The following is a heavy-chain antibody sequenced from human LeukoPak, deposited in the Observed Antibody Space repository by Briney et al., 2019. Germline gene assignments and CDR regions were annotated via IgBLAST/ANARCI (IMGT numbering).Heavy chain of an antibody. V-gene: IGHV3-7*03. CDR3: VRGRGYITDF. CDR1: GFIFSNSW. CDR2: IKPDGTVK. D-gene: IGHD5-12*01. J-gene: IGHJ4*02. Sequence: GGSLRLSCAASGFIFSNSWMSWVRQAPGQGLEWVANIKPDGTVKYYMDSVKGRFTISRDNAKNTLYLQMSSLRAEDTAMYYCVRGRGYITDFWGQGTLVTVSS.